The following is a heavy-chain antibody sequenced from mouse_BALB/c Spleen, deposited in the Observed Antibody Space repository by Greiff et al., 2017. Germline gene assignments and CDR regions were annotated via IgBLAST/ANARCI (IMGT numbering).Heavy chain of an antibody. D-gene: IGHD2-4*01. CDR3: ARKGTMITPFDY. CDR2: ISSGGST. CDR1: GFTFSSYA. Sequence: EVKLVESGGGLVKPGGSLKLSCAASGFTFSSYAMSWVRQTPEKRLEWVASISSGGSTYYPDSVKGRFTISRDNARNILYLQMSSLRSEDTAMYYCARKGTMITPFDYWGQGTTLTVSS. J-gene: IGHJ2*01. V-gene: IGHV5-6-5*01.